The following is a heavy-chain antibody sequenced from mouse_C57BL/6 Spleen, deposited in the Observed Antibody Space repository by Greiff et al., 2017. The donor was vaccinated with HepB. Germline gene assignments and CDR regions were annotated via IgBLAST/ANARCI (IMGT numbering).Heavy chain of an antibody. Sequence: EVQLVESGGGLVQPGGSMKLSCVASGFTFSNYWMNWVSQSPEKGLEWVAQIRLKSDNYATHYAESVKGRFTISRDDSKSSVYLQMNNLRAEDTGIYYCTGYTPFAYWGQGTLVTVSA. V-gene: IGHV6-3*01. CDR3: TGYTPFAY. CDR1: GFTFSNYW. D-gene: IGHD2-12*01. CDR2: IRLKSDNYAT. J-gene: IGHJ3*01.